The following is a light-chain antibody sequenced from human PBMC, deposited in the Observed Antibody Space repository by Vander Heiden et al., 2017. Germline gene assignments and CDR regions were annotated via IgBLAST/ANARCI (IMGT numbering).Light chain of an antibody. CDR2: AAS. V-gene: IGKV1-39*01. CDR1: QYISNY. J-gene: IGKJ1*01. Sequence: DIQLTQSPSSLSASVGDGVTVTCRTSQYISNYLSWFQQKPGTAPKLLISAASTLQSGVPSRFSGSGYGTDFTLTISNRQPEDFATYYCQQTDWYPPRTFGQGTKVEIK. CDR3: QQTDWYPPRT.